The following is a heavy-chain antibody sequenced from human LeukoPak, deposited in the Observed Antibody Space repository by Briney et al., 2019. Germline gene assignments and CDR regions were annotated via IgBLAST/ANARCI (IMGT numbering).Heavy chain of an antibody. CDR2: IYHSGST. CDR3: ARAESSDPSYFDY. J-gene: IGHJ4*02. CDR1: SGSVSSGGYY. D-gene: IGHD6-19*01. V-gene: IGHV4-30-2*01. Sequence: IPSQTLSLTCIVSSGSVSSGGYYWSWIRQPPGKGLEYIGYIYHSGSTYYNPSLKSRVTISVDRSKNQFSLKLSSVTAADTAVYYCARAESSDPSYFDYWGQGTLVTVSS.